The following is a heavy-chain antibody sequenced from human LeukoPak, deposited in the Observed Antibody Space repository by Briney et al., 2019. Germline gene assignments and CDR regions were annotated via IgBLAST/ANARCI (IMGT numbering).Heavy chain of an antibody. J-gene: IGHJ4*02. D-gene: IGHD5-18*01. V-gene: IGHV4-30-4*08. CDR3: ATFKGTARDFDN. Sequence: PSETLSLTCTDSGGSISSGEYYWNWIRQPPGKGLEWIGYISYSGSTYNNPSLLGRVTISVDTSKNQFSLKLSSVTAADTAVYYCATFKGTARDFDNWGQGTLVTVSS. CDR2: ISYSGST. CDR1: GGSISSGEYY.